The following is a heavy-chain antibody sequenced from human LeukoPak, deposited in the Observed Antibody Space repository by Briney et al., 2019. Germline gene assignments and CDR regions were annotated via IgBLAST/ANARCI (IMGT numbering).Heavy chain of an antibody. V-gene: IGHV3-43*02. CDR1: GFTFDDYA. J-gene: IGHJ4*02. CDR2: ISGDAGST. D-gene: IGHD3-10*01. CDR3: AKVRNRVSSGYDYFDY. Sequence: GGSLRLSCAASGFTFDDYAMHWVRQPPGKGLEWVSLISGDAGSTYYADSVKGRFTISRDNSKDSLYLQMNSLRTEDTALYYCAKVRNRVSSGYDYFDYWGKGTLVTVSS.